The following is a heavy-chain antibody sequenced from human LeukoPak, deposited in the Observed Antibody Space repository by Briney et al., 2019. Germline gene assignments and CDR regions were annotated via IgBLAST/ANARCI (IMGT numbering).Heavy chain of an antibody. CDR2: IWYDGSNK. Sequence: PGRSLRLSCAASGFTFSSYGMHWVRQAPGKGLDWVAVIWYDGSNKYYADSVKGRFTISRDNSKNTLYLQMNSLRAEDTAVYYCAKDQGGSYSYFDYWGQGTLVTVSS. CDR3: AKDQGGSYSYFDY. V-gene: IGHV3-33*06. D-gene: IGHD1-26*01. CDR1: GFTFSSYG. J-gene: IGHJ4*02.